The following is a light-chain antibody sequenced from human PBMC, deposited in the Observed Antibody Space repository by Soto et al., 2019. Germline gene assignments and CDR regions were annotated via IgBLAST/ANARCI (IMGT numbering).Light chain of an antibody. J-gene: IGKJ5*01. CDR2: GAS. Sequence: EIVLTQSPGTLSLSPGEEATLSCRASQSLSGNLAWYQQKPGQAPRLLIYGASIRATGIPARFSGSGSGTEFTLTISSLQSEDFAVYYCQQYNEWPPFTFGQGTRLEIK. CDR3: QQYNEWPPFT. CDR1: QSLSGN. V-gene: IGKV3-15*01.